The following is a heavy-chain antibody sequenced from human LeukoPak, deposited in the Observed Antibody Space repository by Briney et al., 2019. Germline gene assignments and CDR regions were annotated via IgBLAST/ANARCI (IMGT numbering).Heavy chain of an antibody. D-gene: IGHD6-19*01. V-gene: IGHV4-61*02. CDR2: IYTSGST. CDR3: ARGRVLYSSGWSPFFHYFDY. J-gene: IGHJ4*02. CDR1: GYSISSGYY. Sequence: SETLSLTCTVSGYSISSGYYWGWIRQPAGKGLEWIGRIYTSGSTNYNPSLKSRVTISVDTSKNQFSLKLSSVTAADTAVYYCARGRVLYSSGWSPFFHYFDYWGQGTLVTVSS.